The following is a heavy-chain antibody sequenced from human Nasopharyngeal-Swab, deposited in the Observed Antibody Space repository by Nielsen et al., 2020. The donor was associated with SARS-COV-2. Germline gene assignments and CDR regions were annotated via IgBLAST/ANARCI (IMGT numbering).Heavy chain of an antibody. J-gene: IGHJ6*03. CDR1: GYSISSGYY. CDR3: ARHVEDIVVVPAAARGYYYYYMDV. Sequence: SETLSLNCAVSGYSISSGYYWGWIRQPPGKGLEWIGSIYHSGSTYYNPSLKSRVTISVDTSKNQFSLKLSSVTAADTAVYYCARHVEDIVVVPAAARGYYYYYMDVWGKGTTVTVSS. D-gene: IGHD2-2*01. CDR2: IYHSGST. V-gene: IGHV4-38-2*01.